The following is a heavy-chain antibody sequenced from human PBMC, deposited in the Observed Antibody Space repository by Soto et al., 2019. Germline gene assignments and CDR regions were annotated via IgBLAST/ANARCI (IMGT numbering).Heavy chain of an antibody. CDR3: STLGKGRMLRLGLGSDSPKKGIAAEFGP. CDR1: GYSFTSYW. CDR2: VDPSDSYT. J-gene: IGHJ5*02. D-gene: IGHD6-13*01. V-gene: IGHV5-10-1*01. Sequence: LVESLKISGKGSGYSFTSYWIRWLRQMPGKGLAGVGRVDPSDSYTHYRPSFQGPVPISADKSISPPYLQLSTLNAPGTALYYCSTLGKGRMLRLGLGSDSPKKGIAAEFGPWGQGTLVPVFS.